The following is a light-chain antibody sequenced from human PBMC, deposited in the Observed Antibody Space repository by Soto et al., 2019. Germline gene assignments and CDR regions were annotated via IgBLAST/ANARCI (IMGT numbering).Light chain of an antibody. Sequence: IVLLQYPGTLSLSPEERATLSCRASRSVSNNYLAWYQQKPGQAPRLLIYGASNRATGIPDRFTGSGSGTDFTLTISRLAPEYFAVYYCQQYGSSVTFGQGTKVDIK. CDR2: GAS. CDR3: QQYGSSVT. J-gene: IGKJ1*01. V-gene: IGKV3-20*01. CDR1: RSVSNNY.